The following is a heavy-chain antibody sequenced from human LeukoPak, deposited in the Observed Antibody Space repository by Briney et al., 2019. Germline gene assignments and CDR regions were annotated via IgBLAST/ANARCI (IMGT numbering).Heavy chain of an antibody. V-gene: IGHV3-21*01. CDR1: GFTFSSYS. J-gene: IGHJ4*02. D-gene: IGHD1-26*01. CDR2: ISSSSSYI. Sequence: GGSLRLSCAASGFTFSSYSMNWVRQAPGKGLEWVSSISSSSSYIYYADSVKGRFTISTDNAKNSLYLQMNSLRAEDTAVYYCARDIVGATSSDYWGQGTLVTVSS. CDR3: ARDIVGATSSDY.